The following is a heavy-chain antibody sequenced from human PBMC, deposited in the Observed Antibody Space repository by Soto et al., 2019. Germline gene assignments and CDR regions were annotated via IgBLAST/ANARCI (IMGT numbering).Heavy chain of an antibody. CDR3: ARRWSGTDY. CDR2: IHNSGST. CDR1: GGSITSYY. Sequence: EILSVTCTVSGGSITSYYWSWIRQPPGKGLEWIGYIHNSGSTIYNPSLQSRVTISADVSKKQFSLDLRSVTAADKAVYYCARRWSGTDYWGHGTLVTVSS. J-gene: IGHJ4*01. D-gene: IGHD3-10*01. V-gene: IGHV4-59*01.